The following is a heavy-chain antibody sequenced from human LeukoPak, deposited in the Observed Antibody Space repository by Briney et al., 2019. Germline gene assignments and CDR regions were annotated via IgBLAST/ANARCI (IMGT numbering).Heavy chain of an antibody. Sequence: SETLSLTCTVSGGSISSGSYYWSWIRQPPGKGLEWIGYIYHSGSTYYNPSLKSRVTISVDRSKNQFSLKLSSVTAADTAVYYCAREVRQQQLTPDYWGQGTLVTVSS. V-gene: IGHV4-30-2*01. CDR3: AREVRQQQLTPDY. J-gene: IGHJ4*02. CDR2: IYHSGST. D-gene: IGHD6-13*01. CDR1: GGSISSGSYY.